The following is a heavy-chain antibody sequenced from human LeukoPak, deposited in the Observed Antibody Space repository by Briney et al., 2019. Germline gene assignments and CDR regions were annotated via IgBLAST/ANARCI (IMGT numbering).Heavy chain of an antibody. CDR1: GGSISSGSYY. V-gene: IGHV4-61*02. D-gene: IGHD3-10*01. CDR2: IYTSGST. CDR3: ARDRGLGY. Sequence: SETLSLTCTVSGGSISSGSYYWSWIRQPAGTGLEWIGRIYTSGSTNYNPSLKSRVTISVDTSKNQFSLKLSSVTAADTAVYYCARDRGLGYWGQGTLVTVSS. J-gene: IGHJ4*02.